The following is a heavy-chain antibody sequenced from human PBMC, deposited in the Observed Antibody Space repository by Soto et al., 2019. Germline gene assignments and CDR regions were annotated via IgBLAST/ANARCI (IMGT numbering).Heavy chain of an antibody. CDR2: TYYRSKWYN. Sequence: SQTLSLTCAISGDSVSSNSAAWNWIRQSPSRGLEWLGRTYYRSKWYNDYAVSVKSRITINPDTSKNQFSLQLNSVTPEDTAVYYCARVHYYDSSGPDAFDIWGQGTMVTASS. CDR1: GDSVSSNSAA. V-gene: IGHV6-1*01. J-gene: IGHJ3*02. D-gene: IGHD3-22*01. CDR3: ARVHYYDSSGPDAFDI.